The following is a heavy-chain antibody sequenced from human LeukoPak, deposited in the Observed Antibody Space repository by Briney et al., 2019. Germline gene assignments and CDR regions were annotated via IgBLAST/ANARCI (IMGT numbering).Heavy chain of an antibody. V-gene: IGHV1-8*01. J-gene: IGHJ6*02. CDR3: AREKVAEYYGSDYYYGMDV. CDR2: MNPNSGNT. Sequence: ASVKVSCKASGYTFTSYDINWVRQATGQGLEWMGWMNPNSGNTGYAQKFQGRVTMTRNTSISTAYMELSSLRSEDTALYYCAREKVAEYYGSDYYYGMDVWGQGTTVTVSS. CDR1: GYTFTSYD. D-gene: IGHD3-10*01.